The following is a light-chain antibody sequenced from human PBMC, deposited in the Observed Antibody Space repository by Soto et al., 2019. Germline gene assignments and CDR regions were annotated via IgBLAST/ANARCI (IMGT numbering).Light chain of an antibody. CDR3: QQYNNWPPWT. CDR1: QSVSSN. CDR2: GAS. Sequence: EIVMTRSPATLSVSPGERATLSCRASQSVSSNLAWYQQKPGQAPRLLIYGASTRATGIPARFSGSGSGTEFTLTISSLQSEDFAVYHCQQYNNWPPWTFGQGTKVDIK. J-gene: IGKJ1*01. V-gene: IGKV3-15*01.